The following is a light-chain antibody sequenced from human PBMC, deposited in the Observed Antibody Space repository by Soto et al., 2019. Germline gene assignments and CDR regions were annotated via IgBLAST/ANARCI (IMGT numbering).Light chain of an antibody. CDR3: QQSYTIPYT. CDR2: AAS. Sequence: DIQMTQSPSSLSASVGDRVTLICRASQSISSYLNWYQHKPGKAPNLLIYAASSLQSGVPSRFSGSGSGTDFTLTISSLQPEDFATFFCQQSYTIPYTFGQGTKLEIK. J-gene: IGKJ2*01. V-gene: IGKV1-39*01. CDR1: QSISSY.